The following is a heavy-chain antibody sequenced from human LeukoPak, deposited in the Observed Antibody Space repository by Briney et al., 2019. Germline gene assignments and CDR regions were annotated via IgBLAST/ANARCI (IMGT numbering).Heavy chain of an antibody. D-gene: IGHD1-26*01. CDR2: IYYSGGT. J-gene: IGHJ4*02. CDR1: GGSISSGDYY. V-gene: IGHV4-30-4*08. CDR3: ATSSGSGDYFDY. Sequence: SQTLSLTCTVSGGSISSGDYYWSWIRQPPGKGLEWIGYIYYSGGTYYNPSLKSRVTISVDTSKNQFSLKLSSVTAADTAVYYCATSSGSGDYFDYWGQGTLVTVSS.